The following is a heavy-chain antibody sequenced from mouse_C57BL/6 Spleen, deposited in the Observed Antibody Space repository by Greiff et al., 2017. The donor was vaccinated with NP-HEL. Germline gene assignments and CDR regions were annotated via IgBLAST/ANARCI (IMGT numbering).Heavy chain of an antibody. D-gene: IGHD1-1*01. CDR3: ARGVITTVVATEGYFDY. J-gene: IGHJ2*01. V-gene: IGHV1-26*01. CDR1: GYTFTDYY. CDR2: INPNNGGT. Sequence: EVQLQQSGPELVKPGASVKISCKASGYTFTDYYMNWVKQSHGKSLEWIGDINPNNGGTSYNQKFKGKATLTVDKSSSTAYMELRSLTSEDAAVYYCARGVITTVVATEGYFDYWGQGTTLTVSS.